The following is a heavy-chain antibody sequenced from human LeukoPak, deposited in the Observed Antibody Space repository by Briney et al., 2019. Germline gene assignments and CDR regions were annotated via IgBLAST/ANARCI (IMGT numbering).Heavy chain of an antibody. D-gene: IGHD6-6*01. J-gene: IGHJ4*02. Sequence: GGSLRLSCTASGFTFSDYWMTWLRQAPGKGPEWVANIEQDGSQRYYVDSVRGRFTISRDNAKNSLFLQMNGLRAEDTAVYYCARRGGSSSRRSPIDYWGQGTLVTVSS. CDR1: GFTFSDYW. CDR2: IEQDGSQR. V-gene: IGHV3-7*01. CDR3: ARRGGSSSRRSPIDY.